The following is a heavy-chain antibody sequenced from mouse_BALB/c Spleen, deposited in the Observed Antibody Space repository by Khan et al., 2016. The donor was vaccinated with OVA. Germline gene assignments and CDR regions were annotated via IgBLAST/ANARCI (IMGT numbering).Heavy chain of an antibody. Sequence: VQLQESGPGLVAPSQSLSITCTISGFSLTNYGIHWVRQPPGKGLEWLVVIWSDGSSTYNSALKSRLTITKDKSRSPVFLKMNSLQTDDTAIYFCARQPYYHYNVMDYWGQGTSVTVSS. V-gene: IGHV2-6-1*01. CDR2: IWSDGSS. CDR1: GFSLTNYG. CDR3: ARQPYYHYNVMDY. D-gene: IGHD2-10*01. J-gene: IGHJ4*01.